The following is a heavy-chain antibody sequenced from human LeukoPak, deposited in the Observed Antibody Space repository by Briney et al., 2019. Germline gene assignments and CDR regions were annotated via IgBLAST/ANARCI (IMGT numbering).Heavy chain of an antibody. CDR1: GFTFHDYA. Sequence: GGSLRLSCAASGFTFHDYAMHWVRQAPGKGLEWVSGINWNSGSIGYAGSVNGRFTISRDNAKNSLYLQMNSLRAEDTALYYCAKETYSTKVFDYWGQGTLVTVSS. CDR2: INWNSGSI. V-gene: IGHV3-9*01. CDR3: AKETYSTKVFDY. J-gene: IGHJ4*02. D-gene: IGHD6-13*01.